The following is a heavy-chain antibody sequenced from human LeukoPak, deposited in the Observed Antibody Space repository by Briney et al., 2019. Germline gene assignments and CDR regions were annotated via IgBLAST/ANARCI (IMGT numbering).Heavy chain of an antibody. V-gene: IGHV4-59*01. CDR2: IYYSGST. CDR1: GGSISTYY. CDR3: ARGGYSGYDLDY. Sequence: PSETLSLTCTVSGGSISTYYWSWIRPPPGQGLEWIGYIYYSGSTNYNPSLKSRVTISVDTSKNQFSLKLTSVTAADTAFYYCARGGYSGYDLDYWGQGTLVTVSS. D-gene: IGHD5-12*01. J-gene: IGHJ4*02.